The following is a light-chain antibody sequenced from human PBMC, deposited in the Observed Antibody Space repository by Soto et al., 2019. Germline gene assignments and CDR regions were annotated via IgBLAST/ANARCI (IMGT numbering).Light chain of an antibody. CDR2: DAY. J-gene: IGKJ1*01. CDR3: KPYHSYSWT. Sequence: DIQMTQSPSTLSASVGDRVTITCRSSQSISSWLAWYQQQPGKAPKLLIYDAYTLASGVQSRFSGSGSGTEFTLTTRSLQPDDFATYYCKPYHSYSWTFGQGTKVDI. CDR1: QSISSW. V-gene: IGKV1-5*01.